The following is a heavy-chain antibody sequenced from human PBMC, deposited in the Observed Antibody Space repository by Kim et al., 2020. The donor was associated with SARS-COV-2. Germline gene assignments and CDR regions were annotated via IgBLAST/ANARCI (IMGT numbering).Heavy chain of an antibody. CDR2: NNT. J-gene: IGHJ4*02. D-gene: IGHD6-6*01. CDR3: TRGISISSL. V-gene: IGHV3-74*01. Sequence: NNTNYPDSVKSRFTISRDNAKNTLYLQMNSLRAEDAAVYYCTRGISISSLWGQGTLVTVSS.